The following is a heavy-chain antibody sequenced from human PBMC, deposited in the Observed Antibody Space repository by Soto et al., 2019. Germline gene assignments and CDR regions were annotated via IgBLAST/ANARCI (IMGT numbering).Heavy chain of an antibody. CDR2: TYYRSKWYN. J-gene: IGHJ6*02. V-gene: IGHV6-1*01. D-gene: IGHD6-19*01. CDR1: GYSVSSNSAA. Sequence: QTLSLTFAICGYSVSSNSAAWNLIRQSPSRGLEWLGRTYYRSKWYNDYAVSVKSRITINPDTSNNQFSLQLNSVTPEDTAVYYCARIAVAGTDYYYYGMDVWGQGTTVTVSS. CDR3: ARIAVAGTDYYYYGMDV.